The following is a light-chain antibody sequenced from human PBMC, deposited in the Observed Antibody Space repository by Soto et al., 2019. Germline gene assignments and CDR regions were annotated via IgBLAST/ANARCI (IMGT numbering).Light chain of an antibody. J-gene: IGLJ2*01. V-gene: IGLV2-14*03. Sequence: QSALTQPASVSGSPGQSITISCTGTRSDVGGYNYVSWYQHHPGKAPKLMIYDVTNRPSGVSNRFSGSKSGNTASLTISGLQAEDEADYDCCSYTSIRILVFGGGTQLTVL. CDR3: CSYTSIRILV. CDR2: DVT. CDR1: RSDVGGYNY.